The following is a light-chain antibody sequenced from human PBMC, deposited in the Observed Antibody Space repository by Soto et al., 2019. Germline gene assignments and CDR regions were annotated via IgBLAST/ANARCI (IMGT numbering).Light chain of an antibody. CDR2: SSS. CDR3: QQYGRSPLT. CDR1: QSLSSSF. Sequence: EIVLTQSPGTLSLSPGERAILSCRASQSLSSSFLAWYQQKPGQAPRLLIHSSSNRATGIPDRFSGGGSGTDFTLTISRLEPADFAVYYCQQYGRSPLTFGGGTKVDNK. V-gene: IGKV3-20*01. J-gene: IGKJ4*01.